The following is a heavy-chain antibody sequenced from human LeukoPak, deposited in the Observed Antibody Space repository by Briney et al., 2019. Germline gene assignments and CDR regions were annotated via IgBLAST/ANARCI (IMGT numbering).Heavy chain of an antibody. V-gene: IGHV3-23*01. CDR1: GFTYSSYA. CDR3: AKVREIGSSMILVVFDYFDY. D-gene: IGHD3-22*01. Sequence: GGSLRLSCAASGFTYSSYAMTWVRQAPGKGLEWVAVISGSGGSTYYADSVKGRFTISRDNSKNTLYLQMNSLRAEDTAVYYCAKVREIGSSMILVVFDYFDYWGQGTLVTVSS. J-gene: IGHJ4*02. CDR2: ISGSGGST.